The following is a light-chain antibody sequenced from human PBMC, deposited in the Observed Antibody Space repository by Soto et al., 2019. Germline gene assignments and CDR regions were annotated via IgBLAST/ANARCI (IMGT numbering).Light chain of an antibody. CDR2: WAS. J-gene: IGKJ3*01. CDR1: QSVLYSSNNKNY. Sequence: DIVMTQSPDSLAVSLGERATINCKSSQSVLYSSNNKNYLAWYQQKPGQPPKLLIYWASTRESGVPDRFSGSGSGTDFTLTISSLQAEDVAVYYCQQYYSTLFPFGPGTKVDIK. CDR3: QQYYSTLFP. V-gene: IGKV4-1*01.